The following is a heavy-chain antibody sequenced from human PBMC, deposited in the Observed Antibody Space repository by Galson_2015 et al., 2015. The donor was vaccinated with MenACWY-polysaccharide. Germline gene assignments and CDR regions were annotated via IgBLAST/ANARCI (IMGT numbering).Heavy chain of an antibody. V-gene: IGHV3-23*01. D-gene: IGHD5-12*01. CDR1: GFTFSSYA. J-gene: IGHJ4*02. CDR3: AKDRRLRSPTSAPPHFDY. Sequence: SLRLSCAASGFTFSSYAMSWVRQAPGKGLEWVSAISGSGGSTYYADSVKGRFTISRDNSKNTLYLQMNSLRAEDTAVYYCAKDRRLRSPTSAPPHFDYWGQGTPVTVSS. CDR2: ISGSGGST.